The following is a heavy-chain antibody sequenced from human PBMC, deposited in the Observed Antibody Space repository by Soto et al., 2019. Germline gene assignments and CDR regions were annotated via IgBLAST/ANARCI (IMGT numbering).Heavy chain of an antibody. J-gene: IGHJ6*02. CDR1: GFTLSSYE. CDR2: ISSGGQTK. D-gene: IGHD3-3*01. V-gene: IGHV3-48*03. Sequence: DVRLVESGGGLVQPGGSLRLSCAASGFTLSSYEMNWVRQAPGKGLEWVSYISSGGQTKYYADSVKGRFTISRDNAKNSLYLQMNSLTGEDAAVYYCARERPSSDFWSGYSFGMDVWGQGTTVTVSS. CDR3: ARERPSSDFWSGYSFGMDV.